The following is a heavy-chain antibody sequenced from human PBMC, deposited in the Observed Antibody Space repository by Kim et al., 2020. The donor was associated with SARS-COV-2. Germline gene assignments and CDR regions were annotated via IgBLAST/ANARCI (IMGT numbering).Heavy chain of an antibody. CDR3: ARRGGYALFFDY. Sequence: GYAQKFQGRVTMTRNTYISTAYMELSSLGSEDTAVYYCARRGGYALFFDYWGQGTLVTVSS. D-gene: IGHD5-12*01. J-gene: IGHJ4*02. V-gene: IGHV1-8*01.